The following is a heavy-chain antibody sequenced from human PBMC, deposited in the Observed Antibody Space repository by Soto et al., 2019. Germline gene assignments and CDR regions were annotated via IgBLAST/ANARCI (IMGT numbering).Heavy chain of an antibody. J-gene: IGHJ6*02. D-gene: IGHD3-22*01. CDR1: GYTFTSYD. CDR2: MNPNSGNT. Sequence: QVQLVQSGAEVKKPGASVKVSCKASGYTFTSYDINWVRQATGQGLEWMGWMNPNSGNTGYPQKCQGRVTMTRNTSITTSYMELSSLRSADTAVYYCAREVVTRGMAVWGQGTTVTVSS. CDR3: AREVVTRGMAV. V-gene: IGHV1-8*01.